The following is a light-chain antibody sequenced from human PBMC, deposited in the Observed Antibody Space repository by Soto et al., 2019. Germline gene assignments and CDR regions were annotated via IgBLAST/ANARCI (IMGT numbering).Light chain of an antibody. CDR1: SGDVGGYNY. CDR3: SSYTSSSTQV. J-gene: IGLJ1*01. CDR2: DVS. V-gene: IGLV2-14*01. Sequence: QSALTQPASVSGSPGQSITISCTGTSGDVGGYNYVSWYQQHPGKAPKLMIYDVSKRPSGVSNRFSGSKSGNTASLTISGLQGEDEADYYCSSYTSSSTQVFGTGTKVTVL.